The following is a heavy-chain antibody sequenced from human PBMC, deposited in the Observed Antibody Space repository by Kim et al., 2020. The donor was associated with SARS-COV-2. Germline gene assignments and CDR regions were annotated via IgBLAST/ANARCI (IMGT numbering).Heavy chain of an antibody. CDR1: GFTFSSYA. V-gene: IGHV3-23*01. Sequence: GGSLRLSCAASGFTFSSYAMSWVRQAPGKGLEWVSAISGSGGSPYYADSVKGRFTISRDNSKNTLYLQMNSLRAEDTAVYYCAKDRDEYSYGGVDAFDIWGQGTMVTVSS. CDR3: AKDRDEYSYGGVDAFDI. J-gene: IGHJ3*02. CDR2: ISGSGGSP. D-gene: IGHD5-18*01.